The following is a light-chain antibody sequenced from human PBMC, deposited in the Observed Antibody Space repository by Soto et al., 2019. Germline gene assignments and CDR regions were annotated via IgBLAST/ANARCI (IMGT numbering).Light chain of an antibody. CDR3: SSYAGSNNLL. Sequence: QSVLTQPPSASGSPGQSVTISCTGTSSDVGGYNYVSWYQQHPGKAPKLMIYEVTKRPSGVPDRFSGSKSGNTASLTVSGLQAEDEVDYYCSSYAGSNNLLFGGGTKLTVL. CDR2: EVT. V-gene: IGLV2-8*01. J-gene: IGLJ2*01. CDR1: SSDVGGYNY.